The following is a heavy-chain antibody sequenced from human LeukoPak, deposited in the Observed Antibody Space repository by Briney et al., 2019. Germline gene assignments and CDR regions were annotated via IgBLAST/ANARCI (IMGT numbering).Heavy chain of an antibody. CDR3: ARDECPLWSISCHRGFDP. D-gene: IGHD2-2*02. J-gene: IGHJ5*02. Sequence: GGSLRLSCAGSGFSVSDYYMSWVRQAPGKGLEWVSAISGSGGSTYYADSVKGRFTISRDNSKNTLYLQMNSLRAEDTAVYYCARDECPLWSISCHRGFDPWGQGLLVTVSS. V-gene: IGHV3-23*01. CDR1: GFSVSDYY. CDR2: ISGSGGST.